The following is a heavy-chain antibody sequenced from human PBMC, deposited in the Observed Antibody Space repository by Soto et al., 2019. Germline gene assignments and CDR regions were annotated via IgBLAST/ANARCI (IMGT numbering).Heavy chain of an antibody. V-gene: IGHV1-18*01. CDR1: GYTFTSYG. J-gene: IGHJ6*02. D-gene: IGHD3-10*01. CDR3: AREGMVRGVITGVVYYYYGMDV. Sequence: GASVKVSCKASGYTFTSYGISWVRQAPGQGLEWMGWISAYNGNTNYAQKLQGRVTMTTDTSTSTAYMELRSLRSDDTAVYYCAREGMVRGVITGVVYYYYGMDVWGQGTTVTGSS. CDR2: ISAYNGNT.